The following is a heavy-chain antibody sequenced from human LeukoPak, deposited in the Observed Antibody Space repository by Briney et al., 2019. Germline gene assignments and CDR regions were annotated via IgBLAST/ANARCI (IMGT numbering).Heavy chain of an antibody. CDR1: GFTFSSYS. J-gene: IGHJ4*02. V-gene: IGHV3-21*01. D-gene: IGHD3-3*01. CDR2: MSSGSRYI. Sequence: GGSLRLSCAASGFTFSSYSMTWVRQAPGKGLEWVSSMSSGSRYIYYADSVRGRFTISRDNAKNSLYLLMNSLRVEDTAVYYCARDRPTGASRLFVVQWGQGALVTVSS. CDR3: ARDRPTGASRLFVVQ.